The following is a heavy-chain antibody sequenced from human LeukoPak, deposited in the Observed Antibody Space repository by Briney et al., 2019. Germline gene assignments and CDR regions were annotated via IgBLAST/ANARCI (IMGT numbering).Heavy chain of an antibody. V-gene: IGHV3-53*01. CDR1: GFTVSSNY. CDR3: ARERVTSAGTRDPYFDY. J-gene: IGHJ4*02. D-gene: IGHD2-15*01. Sequence: PGGSLRLSCSASGFTVSSNYMSWVRQAPGKGLEWVSVIYSGGSTYYADSVKGRFTISRDNSKNTLYLQMNSLRAEDTAVYYCARERVTSAGTRDPYFDYWGQGTLVTVSS. CDR2: IYSGGST.